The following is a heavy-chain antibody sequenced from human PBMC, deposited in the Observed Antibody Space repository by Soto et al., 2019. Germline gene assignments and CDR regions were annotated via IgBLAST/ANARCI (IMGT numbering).Heavy chain of an antibody. J-gene: IGHJ4*02. CDR1: GFTFSNAW. CDR3: TTLTHYYDSSGYLLHYYFDY. Sequence: PGGSLRLSCAASGFTFSNAWMSWVRQAPGKGLEWVGRIKSKTDGGTTDYAAPVKGRFTIPRDDSKNTLYLQMNSLKTEDTAVYYCTTLTHYYDSSGYLLHYYFDYWGQGTLVTVSS. D-gene: IGHD3-22*01. CDR2: IKSKTDGGTT. V-gene: IGHV3-15*01.